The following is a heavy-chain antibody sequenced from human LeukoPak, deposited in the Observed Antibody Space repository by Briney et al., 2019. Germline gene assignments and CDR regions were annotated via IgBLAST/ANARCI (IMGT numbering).Heavy chain of an antibody. D-gene: IGHD6-19*01. CDR3: ASGWDVLWAFDY. J-gene: IGHJ4*02. V-gene: IGHV3-30*04. CDR1: GFTFNSYT. Sequence: GGSLRLSCAAFGFTFNSYTMHWVRQAPGKGLEWVAVISYDGNNKYYADSVKGRLTISRDNSKNTLYLQMNSLRADDTAVYYCASGWDVLWAFDYWGQGTLVTVSS. CDR2: ISYDGNNK.